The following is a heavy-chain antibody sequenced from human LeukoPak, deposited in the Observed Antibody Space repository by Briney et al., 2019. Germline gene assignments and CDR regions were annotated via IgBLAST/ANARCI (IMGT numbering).Heavy chain of an antibody. J-gene: IGHJ4*02. CDR3: ARVPAAIPYYFDY. D-gene: IGHD2-2*01. V-gene: IGHV4-59*08. CDR2: IYYSGST. Sequence: SETLSLTCTVSGGSISSYYWSWIRQPPGEGLEWIGYIYYSGSTNYNPSLKSRVTISVDTSKNQFSLKLSSVTAADTAVYYCARVPAAIPYYFDYWGQGTLVTVSS. CDR1: GGSISSYY.